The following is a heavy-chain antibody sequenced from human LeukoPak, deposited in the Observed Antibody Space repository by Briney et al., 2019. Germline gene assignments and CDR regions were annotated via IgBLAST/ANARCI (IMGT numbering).Heavy chain of an antibody. J-gene: IGHJ4*02. Sequence: GRSLRLSCADPVFTSDEYGMSWGPHAPGKGLEYVSAINWNGGSPGYGDSVKGRFTISRENAKRSLYLRMKSLRVADTGLYISARTAMVRGIIYYFANWGQATLVTVSS. V-gene: IGHV3-20*01. CDR2: INWNGGSP. CDR3: ARTAMVRGIIYYFAN. D-gene: IGHD3-10*01. CDR1: VFTSDEYG.